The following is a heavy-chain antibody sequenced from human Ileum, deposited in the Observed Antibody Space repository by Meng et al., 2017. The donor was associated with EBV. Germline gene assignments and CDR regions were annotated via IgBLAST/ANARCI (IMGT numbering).Heavy chain of an antibody. V-gene: IGHV4-61*01. CDR1: GASVSSSSYY. Sequence: HAQQEKSGPGLVRLSETPPLTCTFCGASVSSSSYYWIFLVQPPGRRVDGLGYFNYNEDSTYKPALKSRVTIFIDTSKKQFYLNLTSATAADTAIYYCARDLRVGGAFDYWGQGTLVTVSS. D-gene: IGHD1-26*01. CDR3: ARDLRVGGAFDY. J-gene: IGHJ4*02. CDR2: FNYNEDS.